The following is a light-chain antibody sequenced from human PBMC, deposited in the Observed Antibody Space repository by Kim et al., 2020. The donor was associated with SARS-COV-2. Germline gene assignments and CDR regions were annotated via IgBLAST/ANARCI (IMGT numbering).Light chain of an antibody. CDR1: SSDVGGYNY. V-gene: IGLV2-14*03. CDR2: DVT. Sequence: QSVLTQPASVSGSTGQSITISCTGTSSDVGGYNYVAWYQQHPGKAPKAMIYDVTNRPSGVSDRFSGSKSGNTASLTISGLQTGDEADYYCSSYSSSGTYVFGTGTKVTVL. J-gene: IGLJ1*01. CDR3: SSYSSSGTYV.